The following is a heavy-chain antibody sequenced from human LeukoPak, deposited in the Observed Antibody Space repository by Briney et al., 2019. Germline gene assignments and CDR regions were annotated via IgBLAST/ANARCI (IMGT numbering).Heavy chain of an antibody. CDR1: GFAFSDYE. V-gene: IGHV3-48*03. CDR2: ICSSGRTI. CDR3: ASRRDY. J-gene: IGHJ4*02. Sequence: GGSLRLSCAASGFAFSDYEMNCVRQAPGKGLKWGSNICSSGRTIFYADSVKGRFTISRDNAKHSPYLQMNSLRVEDTAIYYCASRRDYWGQGTLVTVSS.